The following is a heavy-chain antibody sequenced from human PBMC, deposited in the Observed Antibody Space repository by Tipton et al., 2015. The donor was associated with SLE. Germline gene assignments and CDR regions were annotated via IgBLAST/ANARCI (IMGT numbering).Heavy chain of an antibody. D-gene: IGHD5-12*01. CDR1: GGSISSNY. CDR2: ISDGGGT. V-gene: IGHV4-59*08. CDR3: ARGYSGHPY. Sequence: TLSLTCSVSGGSISSNYWIWIRQPPGKGLEWIGYISDGGGTNYNPSLKRRVTISIDTSKNQFSLKLRSVTAADTAVYYCARGYSGHPYWGQGTLVTVSS. J-gene: IGHJ4*02.